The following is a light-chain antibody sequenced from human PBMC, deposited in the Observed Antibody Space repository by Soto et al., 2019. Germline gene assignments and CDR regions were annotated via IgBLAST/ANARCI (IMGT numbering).Light chain of an antibody. V-gene: IGLV2-14*01. Sequence: QSVLTQPASVSGSPGQSITISCTGTSSDVGGYNYVSWYQQHPGKAPKLMIYEVSNRPSGVSNRFSGSKSGNTASLTISGCQAEDEADYYCSSYTSSSIDYVFGTGTKVTVL. CDR2: EVS. J-gene: IGLJ1*01. CDR3: SSYTSSSIDYV. CDR1: SSDVGGYNY.